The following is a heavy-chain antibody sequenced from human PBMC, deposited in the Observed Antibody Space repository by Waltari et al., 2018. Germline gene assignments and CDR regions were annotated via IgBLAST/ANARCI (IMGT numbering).Heavy chain of an antibody. CDR3: ARRDTVVEPVASYPLGH. CDR1: GGSFSGYY. Sequence: QVQLQQWGAGLLKPSETLSLTCAVYGGSFSGYYWSWIRQPPGEGLEWIGEINHTGKTCYNPSLKSRLAISVDTSKKQVSLKRTSVTAADTAVYYCARRDTVVEPVASYPLGHWGQGTLVTVSS. V-gene: IGHV4-34*01. CDR2: INHTGKT. J-gene: IGHJ4*02. D-gene: IGHD2-2*01.